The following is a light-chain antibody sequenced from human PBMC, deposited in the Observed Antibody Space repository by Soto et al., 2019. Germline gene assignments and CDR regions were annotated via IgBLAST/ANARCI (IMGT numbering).Light chain of an antibody. Sequence: DIQMTQSPSTLSASVGDRVTITCRASQSISSWLAWYQQKPGQAPKLLIYDASSLKSGVPSRFSGSGSGTEFTLTTSSLQPDDCATYYCQQYNSYSITFGQGTRLEIK. CDR1: QSISSW. CDR2: DAS. J-gene: IGKJ5*01. CDR3: QQYNSYSIT. V-gene: IGKV1-5*01.